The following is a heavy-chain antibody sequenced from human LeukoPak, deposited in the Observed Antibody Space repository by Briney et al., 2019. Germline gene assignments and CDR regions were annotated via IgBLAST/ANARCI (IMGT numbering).Heavy chain of an antibody. CDR3: AAYYYDSSGYYRHDAFDI. J-gene: IGHJ3*02. V-gene: IGHV1-69*05. CDR2: ITPSFAAP. Sequence: GSSVKVSCKASGGTFSSLVFSWVRQAPGQGLEYMGGITPSFAAPNYAQKFQGRVTIATDESTSTAYMELSSLRLEDTAVYYCAAYYYDSSGYYRHDAFDIWGQGTMVTVPS. CDR1: GGTFSSLV. D-gene: IGHD3-22*01.